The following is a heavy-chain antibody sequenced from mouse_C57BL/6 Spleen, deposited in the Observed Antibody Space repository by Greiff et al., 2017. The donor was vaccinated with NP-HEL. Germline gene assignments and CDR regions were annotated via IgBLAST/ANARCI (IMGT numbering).Heavy chain of an antibody. J-gene: IGHJ3*01. V-gene: IGHV2-9-1*01. CDR2: IWTGGGT. CDR3: ATIYYYGSSYAAGFAY. CDR1: GFSLTSYA. D-gene: IGHD1-1*01. Sequence: VKLMESGPGLVAPSQSLSITRTVSGFSLTSYAISWVRQPPGKGLEWLGVIWTGGGTNYNSALKSRLSISKDNSKSQVFLKMNSLQTDDTARYYCATIYYYGSSYAAGFAYWGQGTLVTVSA.